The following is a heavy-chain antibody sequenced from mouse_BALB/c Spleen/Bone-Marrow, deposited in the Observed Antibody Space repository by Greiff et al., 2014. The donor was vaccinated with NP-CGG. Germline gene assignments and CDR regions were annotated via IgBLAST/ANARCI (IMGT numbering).Heavy chain of an antibody. D-gene: IGHD1-1*01. J-gene: IGHJ3*01. CDR1: GFNIKDTY. Sequence: SGAELVKPGASVKLSCTASGFNIKDTYMHWVKQRPEQGLEWIGRIDPASGNTKYDPKFQGKATITADTSSNTAYLQLSSLTSEDTAVYYCASYYYGSSLFAYWGQGTLVTVSA. V-gene: IGHV14-3*02. CDR3: ASYYYGSSLFAY. CDR2: IDPASGNT.